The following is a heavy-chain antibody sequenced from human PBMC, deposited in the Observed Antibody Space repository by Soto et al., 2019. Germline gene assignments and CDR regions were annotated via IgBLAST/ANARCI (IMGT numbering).Heavy chain of an antibody. J-gene: IGHJ6*02. D-gene: IGHD6-19*01. V-gene: IGHV3-23*01. Sequence: EVQLLESGGGLVQPGGSLRLSCAASGFTFSSYAMSWVRQAPGKGLEWVSAISGSGGSTYYADSVKGRFTISRDNSKNTLYLQMNSLRAEDTAVYYCAKDPGRVAGIYYYYYYGMDVWGQGTTVTVSS. CDR1: GFTFSSYA. CDR2: ISGSGGST. CDR3: AKDPGRVAGIYYYYYYGMDV.